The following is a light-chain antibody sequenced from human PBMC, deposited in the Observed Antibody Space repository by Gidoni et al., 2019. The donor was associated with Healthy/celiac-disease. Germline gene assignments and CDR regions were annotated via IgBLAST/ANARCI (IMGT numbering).Light chain of an antibody. CDR1: HGISNY. CDR3: QKYNSDPIT. CDR2: AAS. Sequence: IHLTQSPSSLSASVGDIVTITCRASHGISNYLAWYQQKPGKGPKLLIYAASTLQSGVPSRFSGSGSGKDFTLTISSLQPEDVATYYCQKYNSDPITFGQXKRLEIK. V-gene: IGKV1-27*01. J-gene: IGKJ5*01.